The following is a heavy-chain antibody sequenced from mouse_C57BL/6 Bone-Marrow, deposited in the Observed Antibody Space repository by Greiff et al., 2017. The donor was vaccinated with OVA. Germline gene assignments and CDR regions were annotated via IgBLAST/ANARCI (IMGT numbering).Heavy chain of an antibody. V-gene: IGHV1-50*01. CDR1: GYTFTSYW. Sequence: VQLQQPGAELVKPGASVKLSCKASGYTFTSYWMQWVKQRPGQGLEWIGEIDPSDSYTNYNQKFKGKATLTVDTSSSTAYMHLSSLTSEDSAVYYCAIEFYYSKGYWGQGTTLTVSS. D-gene: IGHD2-5*01. CDR2: IDPSDSYT. J-gene: IGHJ2*01. CDR3: AIEFYYSKGY.